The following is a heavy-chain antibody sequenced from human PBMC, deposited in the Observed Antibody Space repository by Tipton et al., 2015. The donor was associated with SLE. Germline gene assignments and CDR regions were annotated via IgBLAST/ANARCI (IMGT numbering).Heavy chain of an antibody. V-gene: IGHV4-39*02. D-gene: IGHD2/OR15-2a*01. Sequence: TLSLTCTVSGGSISSSSYYWGWIRQSPRKGLEWIGDIYYGGTTYYNPSLRSQVTISADTSKDQFSLNLSSVTAADTAVYYCARDLSGLGSNGDYVEYWGQGTLVTVSS. CDR1: GGSISSSSYY. J-gene: IGHJ4*02. CDR3: ARDLSGLGSNGDYVEY. CDR2: IYYGGTT.